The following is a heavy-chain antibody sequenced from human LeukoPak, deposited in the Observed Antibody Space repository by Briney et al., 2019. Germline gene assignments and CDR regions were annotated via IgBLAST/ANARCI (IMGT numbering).Heavy chain of an antibody. D-gene: IGHD2-2*01. CDR2: IYYSGST. Sequence: PSETLSLTCTVSGGSISSSSYYWGWIRQPPGKGLEWIGSIYYSGSTYYNPSLKSRVTISVDTSKNQFSLKLSSVTAADTAVYYCARGSWRSDQLLDYWGQGTLVTVSS. CDR1: GGSISSSSYY. J-gene: IGHJ4*02. CDR3: ARGSWRSDQLLDY. V-gene: IGHV4-39*07.